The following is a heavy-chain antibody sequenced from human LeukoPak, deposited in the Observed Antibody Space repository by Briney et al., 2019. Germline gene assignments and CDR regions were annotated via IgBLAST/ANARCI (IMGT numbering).Heavy chain of an antibody. J-gene: IGHJ4*02. CDR1: GGTFSSYA. CDR3: ARERDYYDSSGYYG. D-gene: IGHD3-22*01. CDR2: IIPIFGTA. Sequence: GASVKVSCKASGGTFSSYAISWVRQAPGQGLEWMGGIIPIFGTANYAQKFQGRVTITADESTSTAYMELSSLRSEDMAVYYCARERDYYDSSGYYGWGQGTLVTVSS. V-gene: IGHV1-69*13.